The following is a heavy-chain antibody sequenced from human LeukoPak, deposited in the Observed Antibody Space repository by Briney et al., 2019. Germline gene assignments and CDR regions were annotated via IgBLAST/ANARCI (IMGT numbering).Heavy chain of an antibody. D-gene: IGHD2-8*01. Sequence: SETLSLTCTVSGGSISSGGYYWSWIRQPPGKGLEWIGEINHSGSTNYNPSLKSRVTISVDTSKNQFSLKLSSVTAADTAVYYCARVGYCTNGVCVGYYFDYWGQGTLVTVSS. J-gene: IGHJ4*02. CDR1: GGSISSGGYY. V-gene: IGHV4-39*07. CDR3: ARVGYCTNGVCVGYYFDY. CDR2: INHSGST.